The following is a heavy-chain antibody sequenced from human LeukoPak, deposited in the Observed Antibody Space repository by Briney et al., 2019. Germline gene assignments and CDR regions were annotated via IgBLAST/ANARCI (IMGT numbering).Heavy chain of an antibody. Sequence: GSSVRVSCKVSGGTFSRYAFIWVRQAPGQGLEWMGGIIPVLGITKYGQNFQGRVSITTDESTTTAYMELSSLISEDTAVYYCTRKYCGDGICTRPEGACEIWGKGTSVTVSS. CDR2: IIPVLGIT. CDR1: GGTFSRYA. D-gene: IGHD2-21*01. CDR3: TRKYCGDGICTRPEGACEI. J-gene: IGHJ6*04. V-gene: IGHV1-69*05.